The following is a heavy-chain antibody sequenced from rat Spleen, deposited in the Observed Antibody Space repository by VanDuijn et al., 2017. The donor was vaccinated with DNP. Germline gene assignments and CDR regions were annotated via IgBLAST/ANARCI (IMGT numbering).Heavy chain of an antibody. CDR1: GFTFSSKV. Sequence: EVQLVESGGGLVQPGSSLKVSCVASGFTFSSKVMHWFRQAPENGIEWLAFINTDGDSAYYLDSVKGRFTVSRDNAENTAYLQMNSLRFDDTATYYCAKDPEYYGFQGYFDYWGQGVMVTVSS. J-gene: IGHJ2*01. V-gene: IGHV5-58*01. D-gene: IGHD1-6*01. CDR2: INTDGDSA. CDR3: AKDPEYYGFQGYFDY.